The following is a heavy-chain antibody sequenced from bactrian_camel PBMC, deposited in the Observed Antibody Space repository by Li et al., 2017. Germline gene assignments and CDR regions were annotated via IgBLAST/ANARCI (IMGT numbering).Heavy chain of an antibody. Sequence: HVQLVESGGGSVHAGGSLKLSCTGSGYIFNKCKMGWYRQAPGKGLEWVSLINSGGSTTYYADCVKGRFTISRDNAKNTLYLQLNSLKTEDTAMYYCAKGYATYVSAADYWGQGTQVTVS. V-gene: IGHV3S1*01. D-gene: IGHD4*01. CDR3: AKGYATYVSAADY. J-gene: IGHJ4*01. CDR1: GYIFNKCK. CDR2: INSGGSTT.